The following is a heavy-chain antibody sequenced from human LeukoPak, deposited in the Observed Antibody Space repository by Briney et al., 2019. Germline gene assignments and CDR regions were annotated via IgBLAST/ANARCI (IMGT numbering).Heavy chain of an antibody. CDR1: GGSFSGYY. CDR3: ARGGGMIVVVTRNWFDP. CDR2: INHSGST. Sequence: SETLSLTCAVYGGSFSGYYWGWIRQPPGKGLEWIGEINHSGSTNYNPSLKSRVTISVDTSKNQFSLKLSSVTAADTAVYYCARGGGMIVVVTRNWFDPWGQGTLVTVSS. J-gene: IGHJ5*02. D-gene: IGHD3-22*01. V-gene: IGHV4-34*01.